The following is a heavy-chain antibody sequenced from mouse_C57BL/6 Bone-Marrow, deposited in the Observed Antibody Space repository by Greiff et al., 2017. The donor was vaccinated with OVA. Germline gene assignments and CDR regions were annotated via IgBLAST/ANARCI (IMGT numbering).Heavy chain of an antibody. CDR1: GYTFTDYE. J-gene: IGHJ4*01. CDR3: TRGYSNYYAMDY. Sequence: QVQLQQPGAELVRPGASVTLSCKASGYTFTDYEMHWVKQTPVHGLEWIGAIDPANGGTAYNQKFKGKAILTADKSSSTAYMELRSLTSEDSAVYYCTRGYSNYYAMDYWGQGTSVTVSS. CDR2: IDPANGGT. D-gene: IGHD2-5*01. V-gene: IGHV1-15*01.